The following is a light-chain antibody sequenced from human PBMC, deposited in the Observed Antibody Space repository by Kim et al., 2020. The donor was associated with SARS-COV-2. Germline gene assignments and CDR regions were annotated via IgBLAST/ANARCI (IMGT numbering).Light chain of an antibody. CDR1: SSNIRKNS. CDR2: AYD. V-gene: IGLV1-44*01. Sequence: GQRATITCTGSSSNIRKNSVNWFQQFPGTAPTLLIAAYDQRPSGIPDRFSGSKSGTSASLVISGLQSEDEADYYCAVWDDILSSPVFGGGTQLTVL. CDR3: AVWDDILSSPV. J-gene: IGLJ3*02.